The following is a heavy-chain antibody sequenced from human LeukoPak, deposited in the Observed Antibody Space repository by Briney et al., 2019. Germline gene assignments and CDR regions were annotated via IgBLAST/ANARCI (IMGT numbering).Heavy chain of an antibody. D-gene: IGHD6-19*01. CDR3: ARGATVAGDFDY. V-gene: IGHV3-66*01. CDR1: RLTVSSNY. J-gene: IGHJ4*02. Sequence: GGSLRFSCAASRLTVSSNYISWVRQAPGKGLDWVSVLYSGGDTYYADSVKGRFAISRDSAKNSLYLQMNNLRPDDTAVYYCARGATVAGDFDYWGQGTLVTVSS. CDR2: LYSGGDT.